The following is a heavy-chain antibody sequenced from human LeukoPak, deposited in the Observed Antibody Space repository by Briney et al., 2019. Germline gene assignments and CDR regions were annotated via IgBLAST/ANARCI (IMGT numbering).Heavy chain of an antibody. D-gene: IGHD4-23*01. J-gene: IGHJ4*02. V-gene: IGHV1-69*13. CDR2: IIPIFGTA. CDR1: GGIFSSYA. Sequence: SVKVSLTASGGIFSSYAISWVRQAPGQGLEWMGGIIPIFGTANYAQKFQGRVTITADESTSTAYMELSSLRSEDTAVYYCAILPTPGGNIDYWGQGTLVTVSS. CDR3: AILPTPGGNIDY.